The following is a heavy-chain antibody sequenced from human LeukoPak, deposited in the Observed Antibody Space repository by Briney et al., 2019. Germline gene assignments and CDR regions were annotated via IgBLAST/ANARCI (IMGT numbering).Heavy chain of an antibody. CDR2: IYYSGST. CDR1: GGSISSYY. Sequence: PSETLSLTCTVSGGSISSYYWSWIRQPPGKGLEWIGYIYYSGSTNYNPSLKSRVTISVDTSKNQFSLKLSSVSAADTAVYYCARGRGDGCTNGVCYIFWFDPWGQGTLVTVSS. J-gene: IGHJ5*02. CDR3: ARGRGDGCTNGVCYIFWFDP. V-gene: IGHV4-59*08. D-gene: IGHD2-8*01.